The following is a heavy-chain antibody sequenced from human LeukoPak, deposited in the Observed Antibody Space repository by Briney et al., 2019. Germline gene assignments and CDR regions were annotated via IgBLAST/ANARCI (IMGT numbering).Heavy chain of an antibody. V-gene: IGHV3-30-3*01. CDR1: GFTFSSYA. J-gene: IGHJ5*02. D-gene: IGHD2-2*01. Sequence: GGSLRLSCAASGFTFSSYAMHWVRQAPGKGLEWVAVISYDGSNKYYADSVKGRFTISRDNSKNTLYLQMNSLRAEDTAVYSCARDCSSSGCPWGQGTLVTVSS. CDR3: ARDCSSSGCP. CDR2: ISYDGSNK.